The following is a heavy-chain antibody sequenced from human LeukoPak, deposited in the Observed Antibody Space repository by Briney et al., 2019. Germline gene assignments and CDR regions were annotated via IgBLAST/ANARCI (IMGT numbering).Heavy chain of an antibody. CDR2: ISDTVRDT. Sequence: GESLRLSCAASGFTFSAYGMSWVRQAPGRGLEWVSHISDTVRDTWYANSVKGRFIISRDNSRDTVYLQMSSLRPEDTALYFCAKDNYGGIFASWGQGTLVTVSS. CDR3: AKDNYGGIFAS. CDR1: GFTFSAYG. D-gene: IGHD4-17*01. J-gene: IGHJ4*02. V-gene: IGHV3-23*01.